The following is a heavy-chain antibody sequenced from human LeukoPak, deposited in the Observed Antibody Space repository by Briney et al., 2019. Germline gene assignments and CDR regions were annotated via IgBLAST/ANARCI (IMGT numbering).Heavy chain of an antibody. V-gene: IGHV3-30*03. CDR2: ISYDGSNK. D-gene: IGHD1-26*01. CDR1: GFTFSSYG. CDR3: ARDAEDSGSYASSNPPFDY. J-gene: IGHJ4*02. Sequence: GGSLRLSCAASGFTFSSYGMHWVRQAPGKGLEWVAVISYDGSNKYYADSVKGRFTISRDNSKSTLYLQMNSLRAEDTAVYYCARDAEDSGSYASSNPPFDYWGQGTLVTVSS.